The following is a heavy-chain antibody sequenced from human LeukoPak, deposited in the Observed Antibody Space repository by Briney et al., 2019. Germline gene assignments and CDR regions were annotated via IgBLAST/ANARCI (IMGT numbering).Heavy chain of an antibody. D-gene: IGHD1-1*01. J-gene: IGHJ4*02. Sequence: GGSLRLSCAPSGFTFSSYDMNWVRQAPGKGLEWVAFIRYDGNNKYYADSVKGRFTISRDNSENTLYLQLNGLRAEDTAVYYCTTINVASVFDYWGPGILVTVSS. CDR3: TTINVASVFDY. V-gene: IGHV3-30*02. CDR1: GFTFSSYD. CDR2: IRYDGNNK.